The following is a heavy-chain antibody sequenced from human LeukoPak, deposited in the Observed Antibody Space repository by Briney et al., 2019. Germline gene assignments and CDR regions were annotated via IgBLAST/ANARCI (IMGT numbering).Heavy chain of an antibody. J-gene: IGHJ4*02. V-gene: IGHV3-23*01. Sequence: GGSLRLSCAASGFTFSSYGVSWVCQAPGKGLEWVSTISGDGGSTYYADSVRGRFTISRDNRKNTMSLQMNSLRVEDTAVYYCASRVTGTDKGFDFWGQGTLVTVSS. CDR1: GFTFSSYG. CDR2: ISGDGGST. CDR3: ASRVTGTDKGFDF. D-gene: IGHD1-1*01.